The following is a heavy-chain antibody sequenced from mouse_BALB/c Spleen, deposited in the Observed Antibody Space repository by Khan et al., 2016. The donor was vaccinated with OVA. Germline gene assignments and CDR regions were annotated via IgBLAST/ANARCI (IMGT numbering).Heavy chain of an antibody. V-gene: IGHV1S81*02. D-gene: IGHD2-1*01. J-gene: IGHJ3*01. Sequence: QVQLQQSGAELVKPGASVKLSCKASGYTFTSYYMYWVKQRPGQGLEWIGEINPSDGDTNFNEKFKSKATLTVDKSSSTAYMQLSSLTSEDSAVDYCTRLVYGTLAYGGQGTLVTVSA. CDR2: INPSDGDT. CDR1: GYTFTSYY. CDR3: TRLVYGTLAY.